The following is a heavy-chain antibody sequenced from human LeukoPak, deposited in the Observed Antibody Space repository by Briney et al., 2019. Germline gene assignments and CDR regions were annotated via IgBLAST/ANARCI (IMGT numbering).Heavy chain of an antibody. V-gene: IGHV3-30-3*01. CDR2: ISYDGSNK. CDR1: GFTFSSYA. D-gene: IGHD4-17*01. Sequence: GGSLRLSCAASGFTFSSYAMHWVRQAPGKGLEGVAVISYDGSNKYYADSVKGRFTIPRDNSKNTLYLQMNSLRAEDTAVYYCARSYGDYVGGPYYYGMDVWGQGTTVTVSS. J-gene: IGHJ6*02. CDR3: ARSYGDYVGGPYYYGMDV.